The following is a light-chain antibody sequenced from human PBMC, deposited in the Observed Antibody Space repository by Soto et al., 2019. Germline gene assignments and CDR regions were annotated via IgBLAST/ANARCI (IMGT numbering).Light chain of an antibody. V-gene: IGKV1-39*01. CDR2: AAS. CDR3: QQSYSTSWT. J-gene: IGKJ1*01. CDR1: QSISSY. Sequence: DIQMTQSPSFLSASVGDRVAITCRASQSISSYLNWYQQNPGKAPKLLIYAASSLQSGVPSRFSGSGSGTEFTLTISSLQPEDFAAYYCQQSYSTSWTFGRGTKVDIK.